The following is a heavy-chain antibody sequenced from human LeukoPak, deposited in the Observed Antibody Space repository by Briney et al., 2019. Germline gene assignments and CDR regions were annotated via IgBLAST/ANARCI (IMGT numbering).Heavy chain of an antibody. D-gene: IGHD3-22*01. CDR3: ARGPAMDEDYYYDSSGYYYVFGFDY. CDR1: GYTFTGYY. CDR2: INPSGGST. J-gene: IGHJ4*02. Sequence: ASVKVSCKASGYTFTGYYMHWVRQAPGQGLEWMGIINPSGGSTSYAQKFQGRVTMTRDTSTSTVYMELSSLRSEDTAVYYCARGPAMDEDYYYDSSGYYYVFGFDYWGQGTLVTVSS. V-gene: IGHV1-46*01.